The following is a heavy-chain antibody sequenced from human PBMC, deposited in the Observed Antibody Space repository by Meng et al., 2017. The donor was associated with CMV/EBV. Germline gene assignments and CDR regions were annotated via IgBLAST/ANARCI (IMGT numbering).Heavy chain of an antibody. CDR1: GGSISSGDYY. Sequence: SLKLSCTVSGGSISSGDYYWSWIRQPPGKGLEWIGYIYYSGSTYYNPSLKSRVTISVDTSKNRFSLKLSSVTAADTAVYYCAGSIVVVPAALDAFDIWGQGTMVTVSS. V-gene: IGHV4-30-4*08. CDR3: AGSIVVVPAALDAFDI. J-gene: IGHJ3*02. CDR2: IYYSGST. D-gene: IGHD2-2*01.